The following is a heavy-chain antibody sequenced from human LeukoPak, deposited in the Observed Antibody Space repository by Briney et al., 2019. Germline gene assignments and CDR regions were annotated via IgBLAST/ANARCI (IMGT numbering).Heavy chain of an antibody. Sequence: SETLSLTCAVYGGSFSDYYWSWIRQPPGKGLEWIGYIYYSGSTNYNPSLKSRVTISVDTSKNQFSLKLSSVTAADTAIYYCARHLCTTSTTCYTAFDIWDQGTMVTVSS. CDR3: ARHLCTTSTTCYTAFDI. CDR2: IYYSGST. V-gene: IGHV4-59*08. D-gene: IGHD2-2*02. J-gene: IGHJ3*02. CDR1: GGSFSDYY.